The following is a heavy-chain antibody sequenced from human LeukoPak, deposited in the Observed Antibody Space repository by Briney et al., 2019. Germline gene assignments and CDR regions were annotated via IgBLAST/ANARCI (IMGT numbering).Heavy chain of an antibody. D-gene: IGHD2-15*01. CDR2: IYHTGST. J-gene: IGHJ4*02. CDR1: GGSISSGAYS. CDR3: TRDLGGGTGAATLGY. Sequence: PSQTLSLTCAVSGGSISSGAYSWGWIRQPPGKGLEWIGYIYHTGSTYYNPSLKSRVTISVDRSKNQFSLKLSSVTAADTAVYFCTRDLGGGTGAATLGYWGQGTLVTVSS. V-gene: IGHV4-30-2*01.